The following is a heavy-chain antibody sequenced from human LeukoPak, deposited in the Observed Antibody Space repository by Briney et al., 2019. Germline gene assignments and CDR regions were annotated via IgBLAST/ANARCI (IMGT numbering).Heavy chain of an antibody. J-gene: IGHJ4*02. D-gene: IGHD3-9*01. CDR2: INHSGST. CDR1: GGSFSGYY. CDR3: ARGGYYDKPFDY. Sequence: SETLSLTCAVYGGSFSGYYLSWLRQPPGQGLEWIGEINHSGSTNYNPSLKSRVTTSVDTSKNQFSLKLSSVTAADTAVYYCARGGYYDKPFDYWGQGTLVTVSS. V-gene: IGHV4-34*01.